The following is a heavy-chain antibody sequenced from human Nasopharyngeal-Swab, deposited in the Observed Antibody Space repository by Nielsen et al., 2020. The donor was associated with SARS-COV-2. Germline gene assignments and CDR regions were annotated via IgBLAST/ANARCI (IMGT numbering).Heavy chain of an antibody. CDR1: GFSFSSYG. V-gene: IGHV3-30*03. CDR3: AREAQTGYSSGWTYYYYGMDV. Sequence: GESLKISCAASGFSFSSYGMHWVRQAPGKGLEWVAVISYDGSYKYYADSVKGRFTITRDNSKNTLYLQMNSLRAEDTAVYYCAREAQTGYSSGWTYYYYGMDVWGQGTTVTVSS. CDR2: ISYDGSYK. D-gene: IGHD6-19*01. J-gene: IGHJ6*02.